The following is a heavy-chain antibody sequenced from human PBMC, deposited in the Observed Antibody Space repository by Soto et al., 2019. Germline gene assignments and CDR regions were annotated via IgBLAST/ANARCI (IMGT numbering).Heavy chain of an antibody. D-gene: IGHD6-13*01. Sequence: QVQLVQSGAEVKQSGASVKVSCKASGYDFTAYDINWVRQASGQGLEWMGWMNPINGATGSARRFQGRVSMTRNTATATAYLELTSLRSDDSAVYYCGRGPSPRAPAGGTPYYYAMDVRGQGTTVTVSS. CDR2: MNPINGAT. J-gene: IGHJ6*02. CDR3: GRGPSPRAPAGGTPYYYAMDV. CDR1: GYDFTAYD. V-gene: IGHV1-8*02.